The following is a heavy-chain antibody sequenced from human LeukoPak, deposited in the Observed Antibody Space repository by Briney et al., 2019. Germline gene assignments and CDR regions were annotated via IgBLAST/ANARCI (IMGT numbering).Heavy chain of an antibody. D-gene: IGHD3-10*01. CDR1: GFTFSDYA. J-gene: IGHJ4*02. CDR2: ISGSGGST. Sequence: PGGSLRLSCAASGFTFSDYAMSWVRQVPGEGLGWVSGISGSGGSTYYADSVKGRFTISRDNSKNTLYLQMNSLRAEDTAVYYCAKVTVRGVHFHYWGQGTLVTVSS. V-gene: IGHV3-23*01. CDR3: AKVTVRGVHFHY.